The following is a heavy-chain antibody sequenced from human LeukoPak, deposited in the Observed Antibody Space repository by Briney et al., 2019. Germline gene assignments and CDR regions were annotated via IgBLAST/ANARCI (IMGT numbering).Heavy chain of an antibody. V-gene: IGHV4-39*01. Sequence: PSETLSLTCTVSGDSISSTTYWWGWIRQSPGKGLEWIGSMSYVGITSYNPSLKSRVTISGDTSKNQFSLMLSSVTAADTAVYYCTRLPLDYSLDHWGQGTPVSVSS. J-gene: IGHJ4*02. CDR3: TRLPLDYSLDH. CDR2: MSYVGIT. CDR1: GDSISSTTYW. D-gene: IGHD4-11*01.